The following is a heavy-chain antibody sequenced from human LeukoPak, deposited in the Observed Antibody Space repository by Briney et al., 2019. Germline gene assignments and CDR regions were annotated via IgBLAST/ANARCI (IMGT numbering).Heavy chain of an antibody. J-gene: IGHJ4*02. CDR2: IYHSGST. CDR3: ARVVHKLFDY. V-gene: IGHV4-30-2*01. CDR1: GGSISSGGYY. D-gene: IGHD3-10*01. Sequence: PSETLSLTCTVSGGSISSGGYYWSWIRQPPGKGLEWIGEIYHSGSTNYNPSLKSRVTISVDKSKNQFSLKLSSVTAADTAVYYCARVVHKLFDYWGQGTLVTVSS.